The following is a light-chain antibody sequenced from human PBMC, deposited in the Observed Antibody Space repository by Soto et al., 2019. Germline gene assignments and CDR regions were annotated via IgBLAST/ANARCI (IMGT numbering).Light chain of an antibody. CDR3: MQPLENFRT. V-gene: IGKV2-28*01. Sequence: DIVMTQSPLSLPVTPGEPASGSCRSNESLVHSDGIAYFSWFQQRPGQSPQLLIYLGSNRASGVPDRFSGSGSDTYFTLEISRVEADDVGVYYCMQPLENFRTFGQGTRREIK. J-gene: IGKJ5*01. CDR2: LGS. CDR1: ESLVHSDGIAY.